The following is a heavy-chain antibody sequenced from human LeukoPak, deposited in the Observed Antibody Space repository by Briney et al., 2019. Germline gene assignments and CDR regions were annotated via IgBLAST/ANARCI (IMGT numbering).Heavy chain of an antibody. CDR3: ARALREVGESPAQHNWFDP. J-gene: IGHJ5*02. V-gene: IGHV1-2*06. Sequence: ASVKVSCKASRYTFTGYYMHWARHAPGQGLEWMGRLTPNSGGTNYAQKFQGRVTMTRDTSISTAYMELSRLRSDDTAVYYCARALREVGESPAQHNWFDPWGQGTLVTVSS. CDR1: RYTFTGYY. D-gene: IGHD3-10*01. CDR2: LTPNSGGT.